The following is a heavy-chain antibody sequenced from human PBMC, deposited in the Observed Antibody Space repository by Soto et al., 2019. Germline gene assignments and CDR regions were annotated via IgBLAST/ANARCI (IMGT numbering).Heavy chain of an antibody. D-gene: IGHD6-6*01. Sequence: QVQLVESGGGVVQPGRSLRLSCAASGFTFSSYGMHWVRQAPGKGLEWVAVISYDGSNKYYAGSVKGRFTISRDNYKNTLYLKMNSLRAEDTGVYYCAKLGGRSITARLDWFDPWGQGTLVTVSS. CDR3: AKLGGRSITARLDWFDP. V-gene: IGHV3-30*18. J-gene: IGHJ5*02. CDR1: GFTFSSYG. CDR2: ISYDGSNK.